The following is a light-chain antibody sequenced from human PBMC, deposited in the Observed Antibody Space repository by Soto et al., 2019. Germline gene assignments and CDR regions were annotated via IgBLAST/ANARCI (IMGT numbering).Light chain of an antibody. CDR3: CSYAGTTHV. CDR1: SSDIGGYNY. J-gene: IGLJ1*01. Sequence: QSVLTQPPPVSGSPGQSVTISCTGTSSDIGGYNYVSWYQQLPGKAPKLMIYDVSKRPSGVPDRFSGSNSGNTASLTISGLQAEDEADYYCCSYAGTTHVFGTGTKLTVL. CDR2: DVS. V-gene: IGLV2-11*01.